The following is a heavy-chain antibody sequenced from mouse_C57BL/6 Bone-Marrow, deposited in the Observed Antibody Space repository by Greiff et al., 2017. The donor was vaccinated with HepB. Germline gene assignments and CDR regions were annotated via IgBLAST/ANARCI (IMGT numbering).Heavy chain of an antibody. V-gene: IGHV14-4*01. J-gene: IGHJ2*01. D-gene: IGHD1-1*01. CDR3: TTNGPDY. Sequence: VQLQQSGPELVRPGASVKLSCTASGFNIKDDYMHWVKQRPEQGLEWIGWIDPENGDTEYASKFQGKATITADTSSNTAYLQLSSLTSEDTAVYYCTTNGPDYWGQGTTLTVSS. CDR2: IDPENGDT. CDR1: GFNIKDDY.